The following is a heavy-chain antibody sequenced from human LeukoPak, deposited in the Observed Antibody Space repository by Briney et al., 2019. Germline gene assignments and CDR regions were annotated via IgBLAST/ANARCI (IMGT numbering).Heavy chain of an antibody. V-gene: IGHV4-59*01. Sequence: PSETLSLICTVSGGSISRDHWSWIRQPPGKGLEWIGYIDYSVSTNYNPSLKSRVIISVDTSKKYSSLKQSSVSVADTAVYYCARGAGWYGDWGQGTLVTVST. CDR1: GGSISRDH. D-gene: IGHD6-19*01. CDR3: ARGAGWYGD. J-gene: IGHJ4*02. CDR2: IDYSVST.